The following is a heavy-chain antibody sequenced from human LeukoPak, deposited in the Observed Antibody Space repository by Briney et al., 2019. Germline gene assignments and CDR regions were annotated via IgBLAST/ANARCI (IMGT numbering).Heavy chain of an antibody. V-gene: IGHV4-59*11. CDR1: GASMINHY. J-gene: IGHJ4*02. D-gene: IGHD5-18*01. CDR2: VFHSGST. CDR3: ARDKTAMVS. Sequence: SETLSLTCTVSGASMINHYWTWIRQPPGKGLEWIGHVFHSGSTNYNPSLKSRVTMSVDTSKNQFSLKLSSVTAADTAVYYCARDKTAMVSWGQGTLVTVSS.